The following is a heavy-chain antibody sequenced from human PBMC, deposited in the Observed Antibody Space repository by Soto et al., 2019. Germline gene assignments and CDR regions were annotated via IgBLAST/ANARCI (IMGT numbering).Heavy chain of an antibody. D-gene: IGHD3-9*01. V-gene: IGHV1-3*01. CDR1: GYTFTSYA. J-gene: IGHJ5*02. CDR2: INAGNGNT. CDR3: ARTVFLPGWGPLPQNWFDP. Sequence: GASVKVSCKASGYTFTSYAMHWVRQAPGQRLEWMGWINAGNGNTKYSQKFQGRVTITRDTSASTAYMELSSLRSEDTAVYYCARTVFLPGWGPLPQNWFDPGGQGTRVTVSS.